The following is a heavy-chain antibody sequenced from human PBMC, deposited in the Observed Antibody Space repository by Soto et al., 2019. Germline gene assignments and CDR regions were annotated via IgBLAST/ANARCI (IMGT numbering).Heavy chain of an antibody. CDR3: ARGGHVVVVTAASDY. J-gene: IGHJ4*02. CDR1: GDTFTDYY. D-gene: IGHD2-21*02. Sequence: QVQLVQSGAEVKKPGASVKVSCKASGDTFTDYYIHWVRQAPGQGLEWMGTVNPSGGHTTYAQHFLCRMPITRDPPASALCMELHSLTSEDTAVYYCARGGHVVVVTAASDYWGQGALVTVSS. V-gene: IGHV1-46*01. CDR2: VNPSGGHT.